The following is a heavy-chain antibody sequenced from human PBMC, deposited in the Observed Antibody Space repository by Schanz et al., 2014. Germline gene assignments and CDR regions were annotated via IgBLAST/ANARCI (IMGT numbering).Heavy chain of an antibody. Sequence: QVQLVQSGAEVKKPGSSVKVSCKASGGTFRSYTVSWVRQAPGQGLEWMGRITPTLGKVDYAQKFQGRIIMTRDTSTSTVYLDLSSLRSEDTAVYYCARERPRKGDFDYWGQGTLVTVSS. V-gene: IGHV1-69*08. CDR2: ITPTLGKV. CDR3: ARERPRKGDFDY. CDR1: GGTFRSYT. J-gene: IGHJ4*02. D-gene: IGHD1-26*01.